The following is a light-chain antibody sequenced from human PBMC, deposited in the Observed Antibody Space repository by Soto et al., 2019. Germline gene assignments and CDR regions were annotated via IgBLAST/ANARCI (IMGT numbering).Light chain of an antibody. J-gene: IGLJ2*01. CDR3: QTWGTGILV. CDR1: SGHSSYA. Sequence: QSVLTQSPSASASLGASVKLTCTLSSGHSSYAIAWHQQQPEKGPRYLMKLNSDGSHSKRDGIPDRFSGSSSGAERYLPISSLQSEDEADYYCQTWGTGILVFGGGTKVTVL. V-gene: IGLV4-69*01. CDR2: LNSDGSH.